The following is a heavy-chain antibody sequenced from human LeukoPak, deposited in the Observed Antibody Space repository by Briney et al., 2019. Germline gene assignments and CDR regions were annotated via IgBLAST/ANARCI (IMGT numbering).Heavy chain of an antibody. V-gene: IGHV3-23*01. J-gene: IGHJ4*02. CDR1: GFTFSSYA. CDR2: ISGSGGST. D-gene: IGHD5-24*01. CDR3: ATDVYRDGYNYFDD. Sequence: GGSLRLSCAASGFTFSSYAMSWVRQAPGKGLEWVSAISGSGGSTYYADSVKGRFTISRDNSKNSLYLQMNSLRAEDTAVYYCATDVYRDGYNYFDDWGQGTLVTVSS.